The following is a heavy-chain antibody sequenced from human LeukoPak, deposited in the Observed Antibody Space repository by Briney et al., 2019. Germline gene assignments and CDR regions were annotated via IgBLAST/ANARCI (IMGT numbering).Heavy chain of an antibody. Sequence: GGSLRLSCAASGFTFSNAWMSWVRQAPGKGLEWVGRIKSKTDGGTTDYAAPVKGRFTISRDDSKNTLYLQMNSLKTEDTAVYHCTTGRRITIFGVGDRGYFDYWGQGTLVTVSS. CDR1: GFTFSNAW. J-gene: IGHJ4*02. V-gene: IGHV3-15*01. D-gene: IGHD3-3*01. CDR2: IKSKTDGGTT. CDR3: TTGRRITIFGVGDRGYFDY.